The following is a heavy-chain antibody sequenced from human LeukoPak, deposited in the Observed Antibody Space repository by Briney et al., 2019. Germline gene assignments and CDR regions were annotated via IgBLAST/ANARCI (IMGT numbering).Heavy chain of an antibody. CDR1: GGSFSGYY. CDR3: ARLPRGGIVERGGLGNWFDP. CDR2: INHSGST. V-gene: IGHV4-34*01. D-gene: IGHD1-26*01. J-gene: IGHJ5*02. Sequence: PSETLSLTCAVYGGSFSGYYWSWIRQPPGKGLEWVGEINHSGSTNYNPYLKSRVTISVDTSKNRFSLKLSSVTAADTAVYYCARLPRGGIVERGGLGNWFDPWGQGTLVTVSS.